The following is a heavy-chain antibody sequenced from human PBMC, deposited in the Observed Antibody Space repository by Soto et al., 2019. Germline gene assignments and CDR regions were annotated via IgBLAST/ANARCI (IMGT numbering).Heavy chain of an antibody. CDR2: IWYDGSKK. J-gene: IGHJ4*02. CDR1: GFSFSNNG. D-gene: IGHD6-19*01. V-gene: IGHV3-33*01. CDR3: ARDAGKGVAPDY. Sequence: QVQLVESGGGVVQPGRSLRLSCSASGFSFSNNGMHWVRQAPGKGLEWVAVIWYDGSKKHYGDSVRGRFTISRDDSKNTVYLQMDSLRVEATAVYFCARDAGKGVAPDYWGQGTLVTVSS.